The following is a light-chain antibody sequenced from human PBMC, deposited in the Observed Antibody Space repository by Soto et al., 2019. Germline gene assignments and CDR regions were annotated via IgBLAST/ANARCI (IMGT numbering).Light chain of an antibody. CDR2: AAS. Sequence: DRVNITCRASQSISSWLAWYQQKPGKVPKLLIYAASTLQSGVPSRFSGSGSGTEFTLTISSLQSEDFEVYDCQHYNKWPWTLGQGTKVDIK. J-gene: IGKJ1*01. V-gene: IGKV1-27*01. CDR1: QSISSW. CDR3: QHYNKWPWT.